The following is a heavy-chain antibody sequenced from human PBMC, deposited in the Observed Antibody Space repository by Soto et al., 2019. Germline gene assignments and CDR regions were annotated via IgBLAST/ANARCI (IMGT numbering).Heavy chain of an antibody. CDR2: MYHSGST. CDR3: AYTSPDYIWGDYHPPDY. D-gene: IGHD3-16*02. V-gene: IGHV4-4*02. CDR1: SGSISSNDW. Sequence: SETLSLTCAVSSGSISSNDWWSWIRQPPGKGLEWIGEMYHSGSTNYNPSLESRVSISVDMSKNQFSLKLTSVTAADTAVYYCAYTSPDYIWGDYHPPDYWGPGTLVTVSS. J-gene: IGHJ4*02.